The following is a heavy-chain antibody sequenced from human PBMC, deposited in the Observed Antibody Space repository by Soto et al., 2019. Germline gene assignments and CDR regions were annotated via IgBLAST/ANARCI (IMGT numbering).Heavy chain of an antibody. D-gene: IGHD3-3*01. Sequence: QGQLVQSGAEVKKPGSSVKVSCKASGGTFSSYAISWGRQAPGQGSEWMGGIIPIFGTANYAQKFQGRVTITADKSTSTAYMELSSLRSEDTAVYYCVAGYDFWSGCFDPWGQGTLVTVSS. CDR1: GGTFSSYA. J-gene: IGHJ5*02. V-gene: IGHV1-69*06. CDR3: VAGYDFWSGCFDP. CDR2: IIPIFGTA.